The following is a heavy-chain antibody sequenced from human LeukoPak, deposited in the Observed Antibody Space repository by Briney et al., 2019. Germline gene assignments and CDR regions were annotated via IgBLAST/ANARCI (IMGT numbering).Heavy chain of an antibody. CDR1: GFTFSTYW. CDR3: ATFYVKSYDFWSGKAYYFDS. J-gene: IGHJ4*02. Sequence: GGSLRLSCATSGFTFSTYWMSWVRQAPAKGLEWVANIRQDGSETYYGDSVKGRFTISRDNAQDSLFLQMNSLRAEDTAVYYCATFYVKSYDFWSGKAYYFDSWGQGTLVTVSS. V-gene: IGHV3-7*01. CDR2: IRQDGSET. D-gene: IGHD3-3*01.